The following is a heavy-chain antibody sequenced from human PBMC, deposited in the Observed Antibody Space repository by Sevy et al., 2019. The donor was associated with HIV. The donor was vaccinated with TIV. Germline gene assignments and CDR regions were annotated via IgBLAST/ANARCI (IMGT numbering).Heavy chain of an antibody. Sequence: GGSLRLSCTAYGLTFSNYAVHWVRQAPGKGLEWVAVISHDEIHKDFADSVRGRFSISRDTSKNTIYLQMNSLRPEDTAVYYCARDLPHLLPWELSRGSDFWGQGTLVTVSS. J-gene: IGHJ4*02. CDR2: ISHDEIHK. CDR1: GLTFSNYA. V-gene: IGHV3-30*04. D-gene: IGHD3-16*01. CDR3: ARDLPHLLPWELSRGSDF.